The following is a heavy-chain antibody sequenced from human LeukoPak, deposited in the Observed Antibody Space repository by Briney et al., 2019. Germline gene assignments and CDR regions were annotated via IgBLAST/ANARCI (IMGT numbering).Heavy chain of an antibody. CDR1: GYTFTSYY. J-gene: IGHJ5*02. CDR2: INPNSGGT. Sequence: ASVKVSCKASGYTFTSYYMHWVRQAPGQGLEWMGWINPNSGGTNYAQKFQGRVTMTRDTSISTAYMELSNLRSEDTAMYYCARDEEGDCGGDCYNWFAPWGQGTLVTVSS. CDR3: ARDEEGDCGGDCYNWFAP. V-gene: IGHV1-2*02. D-gene: IGHD2-21*02.